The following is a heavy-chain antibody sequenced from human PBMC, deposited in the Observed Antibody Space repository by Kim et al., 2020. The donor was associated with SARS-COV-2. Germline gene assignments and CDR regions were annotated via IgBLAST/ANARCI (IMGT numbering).Heavy chain of an antibody. D-gene: IGHD2-15*01. V-gene: IGHV4-34*01. CDR1: GGSFGNDY. CDR2: INRSGDT. Sequence: SETLSLTCAVYGGSFGNDYWSWIRQSPRKGLEWIGEINRSGDTTYNPSFKGRVTLSVDTSEMQFSLKVTSVTAADRGVYYCARGGPTVVVPDYYGMDVWGQGTTVTISS. J-gene: IGHJ6*02. CDR3: ARGGPTVVVPDYYGMDV.